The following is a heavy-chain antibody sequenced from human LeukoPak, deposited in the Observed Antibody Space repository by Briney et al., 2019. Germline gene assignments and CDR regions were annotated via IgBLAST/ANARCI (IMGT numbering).Heavy chain of an antibody. D-gene: IGHD2-2*01. CDR3: ARDHTVPRYCSSTSCYFYYYYYMDV. V-gene: IGHV1-69*05. CDR1: GGTFSSYA. J-gene: IGHJ6*03. CDR2: IIPIFGTA. Sequence: ASVKVSCKASGGTFSSYAISWVRQAPGQGLEWMGGIIPIFGTANYAQKFQGRVTITTDESTSTAYMELSSLRSEDTAVYYCARDHTVPRYCSSTSCYFYYYYYMDVWGKGTTVTVSS.